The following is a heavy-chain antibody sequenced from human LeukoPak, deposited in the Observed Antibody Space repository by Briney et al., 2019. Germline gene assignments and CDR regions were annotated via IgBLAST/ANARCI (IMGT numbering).Heavy chain of an antibody. CDR3: ARRVVGATTVFDY. CDR1: GGSFSGYY. CDR2: INHSGST. J-gene: IGHJ4*02. V-gene: IGHV4-34*01. Sequence: SETLSLTCAVYGGSFSGYYWSWIRQPPGKGLEWIGEINHSGSTNYNPSLKSRVTISVDTSKNQFSLKLSSVTAADTAVYYCARRVVGATTVFDYWSQGTLVTVSS. D-gene: IGHD1-26*01.